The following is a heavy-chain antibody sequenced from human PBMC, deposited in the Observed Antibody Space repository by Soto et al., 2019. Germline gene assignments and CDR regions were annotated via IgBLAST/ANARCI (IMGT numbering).Heavy chain of an antibody. Sequence: EVQLVESGGGLVQPGGSLRLSCAASGFTFSSYWMSWVRQAPGKGLEWVANIKQDGSEKYYVDSVKGRFTISRDNAKNSLYLQMNSLRAEDTAVYYCARQGIASDPSYFYYWGQGTLVTGSS. CDR2: IKQDGSEK. CDR3: ARQGIASDPSYFYY. J-gene: IGHJ4*02. D-gene: IGHD6-13*01. CDR1: GFTFSSYW. V-gene: IGHV3-7*03.